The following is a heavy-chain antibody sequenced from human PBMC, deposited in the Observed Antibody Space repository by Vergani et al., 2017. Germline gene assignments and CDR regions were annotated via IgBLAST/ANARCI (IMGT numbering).Heavy chain of an antibody. CDR3: ARGRYCSSTSCYKDAFDI. V-gene: IGHV4-34*01. D-gene: IGHD2-2*02. J-gene: IGHJ3*02. CDR2: INHSGST. CDR1: GGSFSGYY. Sequence: QVQLQQWGAGLLKPSETLSLTCAVYGGSFSGYYWSWIRQPPGKGLEWIGEINHSGSTNYNPSLKSRVTISVDTSKNQFSLKLISVTAADTAVYYCARGRYCSSTSCYKDAFDIWGQGTMVTVSS.